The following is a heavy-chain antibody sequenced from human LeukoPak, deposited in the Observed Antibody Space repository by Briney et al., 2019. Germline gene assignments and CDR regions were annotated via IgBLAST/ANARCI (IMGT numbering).Heavy chain of an antibody. CDR3: ARRIREGYCSGGNCYSFGY. D-gene: IGHD2-15*01. CDR2: ITSSSSNI. Sequence: GGSLRLSCTASGFRFSDYGMNWVRQAPGKGLEWVSHITSSSSNINYADSVKGRFTTSRDNAKNSLYLQMNSLRAEDTAVYFCARRIREGYCSGGNCYSFGYWGQGALVTVSS. CDR1: GFRFSDYG. J-gene: IGHJ4*02. V-gene: IGHV3-48*01.